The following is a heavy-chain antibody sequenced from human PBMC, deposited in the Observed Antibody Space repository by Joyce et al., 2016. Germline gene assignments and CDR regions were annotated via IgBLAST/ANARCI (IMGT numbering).Heavy chain of an antibody. CDR2: IYPCDSKT. V-gene: IGHV5-51*01. J-gene: IGHJ4*02. D-gene: IGHD6-19*01. CDR1: EYRFTSYW. Sequence: EVQLVQSGAELKKPGESLKISCKGSEYRFTSYWIAWGRQMPGNGLQWMGIIYPCDSKTRYSPSIKGQVTISADKSINTAYLQWSSLKASDTAIYYCARGDIAVAGQAFDYWGQGTLVTVSS. CDR3: ARGDIAVAGQAFDY.